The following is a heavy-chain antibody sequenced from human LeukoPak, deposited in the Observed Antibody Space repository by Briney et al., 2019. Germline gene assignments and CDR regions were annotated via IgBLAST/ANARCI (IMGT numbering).Heavy chain of an antibody. J-gene: IGHJ4*02. Sequence: SETLSPTCTVAGGSISIISYYWGWIRQPPGKGLEWIASIYYSGSTYYNPSLKSRVTISVDTSKSQSSLKLSSVTAADTAVYYCARDGRAFDYWGQGTLVTVFS. V-gene: IGHV4-39*07. CDR1: GGSISIISYY. CDR3: ARDGRAFDY. CDR2: IYYSGST. D-gene: IGHD1-26*01.